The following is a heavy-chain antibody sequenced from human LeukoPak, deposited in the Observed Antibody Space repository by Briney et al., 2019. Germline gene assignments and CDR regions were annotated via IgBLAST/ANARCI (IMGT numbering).Heavy chain of an antibody. CDR1: GGSVSSAGYF. CDR3: ARVSFHSGGPGP. J-gene: IGHJ5*02. Sequence: SQTLSLACTVSGGSVSSAGYFWSWIRQHPGKGLEWIGYIYYSGSTYYNPSLKSRLTISADTSTNQFSLNLSSVTAADTAVYYCARVSFHSGGPGPWGQGTLVTVSS. V-gene: IGHV4-31*03. D-gene: IGHD5-12*01. CDR2: IYYSGST.